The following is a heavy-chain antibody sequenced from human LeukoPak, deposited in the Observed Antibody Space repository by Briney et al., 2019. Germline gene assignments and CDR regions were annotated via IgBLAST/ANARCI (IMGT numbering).Heavy chain of an antibody. J-gene: IGHJ4*02. Sequence: GGSLRLSCAASGFTFSSYSMTWVRQAPGKGLEWVSSISSSSSYIYYADSVKGRFTISRDNAKNSLYLQMNSLRAEDTAVYYCARDSGYSSGWYRTFFDYWGQGTLVTVSS. D-gene: IGHD6-19*01. CDR1: GFTFSSYS. V-gene: IGHV3-21*01. CDR2: ISSSSSYI. CDR3: ARDSGYSSGWYRTFFDY.